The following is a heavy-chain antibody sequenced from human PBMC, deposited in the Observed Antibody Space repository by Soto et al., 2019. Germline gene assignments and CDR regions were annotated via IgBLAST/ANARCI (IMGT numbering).Heavy chain of an antibody. CDR3: ARGGGSTKVDY. Sequence: QVQLQESGPGLVKPSQTLSLTCTVSGGSITSSGYYWSWIRQHPGEGLEWIGFTSNSGSTSYNPYLKSRVTISVDTSSNQFSLNLKSVTAADTAVYYCARGGGSTKVDYWGQGPLVTVSP. D-gene: IGHD2-2*01. CDR1: GGSITSSGYY. J-gene: IGHJ4*02. V-gene: IGHV4-31*03. CDR2: TSNSGST.